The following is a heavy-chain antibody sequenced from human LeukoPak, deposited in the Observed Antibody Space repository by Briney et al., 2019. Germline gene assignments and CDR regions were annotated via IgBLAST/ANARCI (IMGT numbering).Heavy chain of an antibody. CDR1: GYTFTRYG. V-gene: IGHV1-18*01. D-gene: IGHD3-16*02. Sequence: ASVKVSCKASGYTFTRYGIIWVRQAPGQGLEWMGWISANNGNTNYAQKLQGRVTMTTDTSTSTAYMELRSLRSDDTAVYYCARDYPPGVSFDYWGQGTLVTVSS. CDR2: ISANNGNT. CDR3: ARDYPPGVSFDY. J-gene: IGHJ4*02.